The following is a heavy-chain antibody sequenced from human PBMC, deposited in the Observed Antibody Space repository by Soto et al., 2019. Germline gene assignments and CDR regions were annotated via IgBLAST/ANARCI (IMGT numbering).Heavy chain of an antibody. V-gene: IGHV3-30*03. CDR1: GFTFSSYG. CDR3: AIPPEGYGRYYYYGMDV. J-gene: IGHJ6*02. D-gene: IGHD4-17*01. CDR2: ISYDGSNK. Sequence: QVQLVESGGGVVQPGRSLRLSCAASGFTFSSYGMHWVRQAPGKGLEWVAVISYDGSNKYNADSVKGRFTISRDNSKNTLYLQMNSLRAEDTAVYYCAIPPEGYGRYYYYGMDVWGQGTTVTVSS.